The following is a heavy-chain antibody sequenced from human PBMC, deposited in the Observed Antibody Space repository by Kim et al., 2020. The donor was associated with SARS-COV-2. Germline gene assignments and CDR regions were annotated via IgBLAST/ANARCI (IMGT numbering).Heavy chain of an antibody. CDR2: IYSGGSST. J-gene: IGHJ4*02. CDR3: ATHEGYCSGCEGGY. D-gene: IGHD2-15*01. Sequence: GGSLRLSCAASGFTFSSYAMSWVRQAPGKGLEWVSVIYSGGSSTYYADSVKGRFTISRDNSKNTLYLQMNSLRAEDTAVYYCATHEGYCSGCEGGYWGQGTLVTVSS. V-gene: IGHV3-23*03. CDR1: GFTFSSYA.